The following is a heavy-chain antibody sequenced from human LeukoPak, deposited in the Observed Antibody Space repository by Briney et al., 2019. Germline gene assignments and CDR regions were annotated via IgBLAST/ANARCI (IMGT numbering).Heavy chain of an antibody. D-gene: IGHD3-22*01. J-gene: IGHJ4*02. CDR3: ARATYYDSSGYPPFDY. V-gene: IGHV4-59*01. CDR1: GGSISNYY. Sequence: PSETLSLTCTVSGGSISNYYWSWIRQPPGKGLEWIGYIHYSGRTNYKPSLKSRVTISVDTSKNQFSLKLSSVTAADTAVYYCARATYYDSSGYPPFDYWGQGTLVTVSS. CDR2: IHYSGRT.